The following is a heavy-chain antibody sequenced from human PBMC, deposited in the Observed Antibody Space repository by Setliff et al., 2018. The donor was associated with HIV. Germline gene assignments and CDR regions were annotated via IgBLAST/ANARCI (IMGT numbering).Heavy chain of an antibody. CDR2: ISSSSSYI. Sequence: GGSLRLSCAASGFTFSSYSMNWVRQAPGKGLEWVSSISSSSSYIYYADSVKGRFTISRDNAKNSLYLQMNSLRAEDTAVYYCAKGGGSCPSPRLWGKGTTVTVSS. CDR1: GFTFSSYS. J-gene: IGHJ6*04. V-gene: IGHV3-21*01. CDR3: AKGGGSCPSPRL. D-gene: IGHD2-15*01.